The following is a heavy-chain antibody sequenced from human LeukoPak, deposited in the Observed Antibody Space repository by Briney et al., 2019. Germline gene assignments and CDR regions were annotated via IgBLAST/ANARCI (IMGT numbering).Heavy chain of an antibody. J-gene: IGHJ4*02. CDR3: ARDIGNHFGGLDHYYYDY. Sequence: SETLSLTCTVSGDAVYYWDWIRQPAGKGLEWIGRIYNNESTWSNPSLKSRVSMSIDTSKNQFSLKLSSVTAADAAVYYCARDIGNHFGGLDHYYYDYWGPGTLVTVSS. CDR1: GDAVYY. V-gene: IGHV4-4*07. CDR2: IYNNEST. D-gene: IGHD2-15*01.